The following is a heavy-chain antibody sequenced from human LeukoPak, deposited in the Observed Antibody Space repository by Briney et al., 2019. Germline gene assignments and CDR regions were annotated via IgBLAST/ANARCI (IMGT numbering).Heavy chain of an antibody. CDR3: ARGSIAVAGIDY. J-gene: IGHJ4*02. CDR1: GYSISSGYY. Sequence: KPSETLSLTCAVSGYSISSGYYWGWIRQPPGKGLEWIGSIYHSGSTYYNPSLKSRVTISVDTSKNQFSLKLSSVTAADTAVYYCARGSIAVAGIDYWGQGTLVTVPS. CDR2: IYHSGST. D-gene: IGHD6-19*01. V-gene: IGHV4-38-2*01.